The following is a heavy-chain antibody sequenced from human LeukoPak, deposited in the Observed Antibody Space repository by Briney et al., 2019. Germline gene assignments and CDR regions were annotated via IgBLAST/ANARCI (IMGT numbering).Heavy chain of an antibody. Sequence: GGSLRLSCAASGFTFSSYSMNWVRQAPGKGLEWVSYISSSSSTIYYADSVKGRFTISRDNAKNSLYLQMNSLRAEDTAVYYCARQTGDSSGYYDIWGQGTLVTVSS. V-gene: IGHV3-48*04. J-gene: IGHJ4*02. CDR2: ISSSSSTI. CDR1: GFTFSSYS. D-gene: IGHD3-22*01. CDR3: ARQTGDSSGYYDI.